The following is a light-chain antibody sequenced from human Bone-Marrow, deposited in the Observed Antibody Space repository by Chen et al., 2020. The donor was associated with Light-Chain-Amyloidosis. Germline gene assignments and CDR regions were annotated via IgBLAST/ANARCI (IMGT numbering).Light chain of an antibody. J-gene: IGKJ4*01. V-gene: IGKV3-11*01. CDR1: QSVSSY. Sequence: EIVLTQSPATLSLSPGERATLSCRASQSVSSYLAWYQQKPGQAPRLLIYDASNRATGIPARFSGSGCGTDFTLTISSLEPEDFAVYYCQQRSNWPPTVGGGTKVEIK. CDR3: QQRSNWPPT. CDR2: DAS.